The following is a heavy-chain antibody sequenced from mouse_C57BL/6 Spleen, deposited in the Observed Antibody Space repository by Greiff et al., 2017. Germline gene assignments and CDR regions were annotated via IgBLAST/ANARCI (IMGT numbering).Heavy chain of an antibody. D-gene: IGHD2-5*01. CDR2: IHPKSGST. CDR1: GYTFTSYW. V-gene: IGHV1-64*01. J-gene: IGHJ2*01. CDR3: AGWGYSNYD. Sequence: QVQLQQPGAELVKPGASVKLSCKASGYTFTSYWMHWVKQRPGQGLEWIGMIHPKSGSTNYNEKFKSKATLTADKSSSTAYLQLSSLTSEDSAVXYCAGWGYSNYDWGQGTTLTVSS.